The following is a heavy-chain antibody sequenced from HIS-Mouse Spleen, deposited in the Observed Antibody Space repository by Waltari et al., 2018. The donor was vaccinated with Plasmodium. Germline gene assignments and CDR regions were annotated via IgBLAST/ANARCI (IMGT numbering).Heavy chain of an antibody. D-gene: IGHD3-3*01. CDR3: ARDLGVTIFGVVIGYFDY. CDR2: ISSSSSTI. Sequence: EVQLVESGGGLVQPGGSLRLSCAASGFTFSSYSMNWVRQAPGKGLEWVSYISSSSSTIYYADSVKGRFTISRDNAKNSLYLQMNSLRAEDTAVYYCARDLGVTIFGVVIGYFDYWDQGTLVTVSS. CDR1: GFTFSSYS. J-gene: IGHJ4*02. V-gene: IGHV3-48*01.